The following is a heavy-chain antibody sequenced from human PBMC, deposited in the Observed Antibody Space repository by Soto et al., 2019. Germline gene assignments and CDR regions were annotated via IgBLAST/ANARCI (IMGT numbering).Heavy chain of an antibody. CDR1: GGTFSSYA. D-gene: IGHD3-9*01. CDR2: IIPIFGTA. CDR3: ARHVYYDVLKKNY. J-gene: IGHJ4*02. Sequence: SVKVSCKASGGTFSSYAISWVRQAPGQGLEWMGGIIPIFGTADYAQKFQGRVTITADDFTSTAYMELSSLRSEDTAIYYCARHVYYDVLKKNYWGQGTLVTVSS. V-gene: IGHV1-69*13.